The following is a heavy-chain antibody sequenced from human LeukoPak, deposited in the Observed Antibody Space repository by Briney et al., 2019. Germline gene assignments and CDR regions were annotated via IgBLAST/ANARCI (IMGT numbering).Heavy chain of an antibody. CDR2: IKRKTDGGTT. CDR3: TTGNWGPY. V-gene: IGHV3-15*07. D-gene: IGHD7-27*01. CDR1: GFTFSDAW. Sequence: PGRSLRLSCAASGFTFSDAWMNWVRQAPGKGLEWVGRIKRKTDGGTTDYAAPVKGRFTISRDDSKNTLYLQMNSLKTEDTAVYYCTTGNWGPYWGQGTLVTVSS. J-gene: IGHJ4*02.